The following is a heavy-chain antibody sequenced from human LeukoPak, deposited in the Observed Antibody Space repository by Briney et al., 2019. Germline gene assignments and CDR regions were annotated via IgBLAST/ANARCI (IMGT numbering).Heavy chain of an antibody. Sequence: PSETLPLTCAVYGGSFSGYYWSWIRQPPGKGLEWIGEINHSGSTNYNPSLKSRVTISVDTSKNQFSLKLSSVTAADTAVYYCARGKKVSSWLVLGWFDPWGQGTLVTVSS. D-gene: IGHD6-19*01. CDR3: ARGKKVSSWLVLGWFDP. V-gene: IGHV4-34*01. CDR2: INHSGST. J-gene: IGHJ5*02. CDR1: GGSFSGYY.